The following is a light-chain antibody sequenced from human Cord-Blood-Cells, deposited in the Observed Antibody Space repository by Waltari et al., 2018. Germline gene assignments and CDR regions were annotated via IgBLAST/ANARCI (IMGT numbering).Light chain of an antibody. Sequence: QSVLTQPPSVSAAPGQKVTISCSGSSSNIGNNYVSWYQQLPGTAPKLLIYENNKRPSGIPDRFSGSKSGTSPTLGITGLQTGDEADYYCGTWDSSLSAGRVFGGGTKLTVL. CDR1: SSNIGNNY. CDR3: GTWDSSLSAGRV. V-gene: IGLV1-51*02. J-gene: IGLJ3*02. CDR2: ENN.